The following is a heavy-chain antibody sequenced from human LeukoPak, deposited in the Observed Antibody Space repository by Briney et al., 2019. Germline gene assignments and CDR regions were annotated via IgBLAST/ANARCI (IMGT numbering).Heavy chain of an antibody. Sequence: GGSLRLSCAVSGFTVSSNYMSWVRQAPGKGLEWVSIIYSGGSTYYADSVKGRFSISRDNSKNTLYLQMNSLRAEDTAVYYCERLYSSSSGLRASDYWGQGTLVTVSS. D-gene: IGHD6-6*01. V-gene: IGHV3-66*04. CDR3: ERLYSSSSGLRASDY. CDR1: GFTVSSNY. J-gene: IGHJ4*02. CDR2: IYSGGST.